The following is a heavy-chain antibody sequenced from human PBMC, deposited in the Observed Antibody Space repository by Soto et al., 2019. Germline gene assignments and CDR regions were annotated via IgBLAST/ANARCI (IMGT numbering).Heavy chain of an antibody. D-gene: IGHD1-26*01. J-gene: IGHJ4*02. CDR1: GYTFISYA. Sequence: QVQLVQSGSEVKKPGASVKVSCKASGYTFISYAMHWVSQAPGQNLEWMGWIDVGNGNTRYSQKFQGRVTITWDTSASTAYMDLSSLRSEDTAVYYCARELRGGSYYDYWGQGTLVTVSS. CDR2: IDVGNGNT. CDR3: ARELRGGSYYDY. V-gene: IGHV1-3*01.